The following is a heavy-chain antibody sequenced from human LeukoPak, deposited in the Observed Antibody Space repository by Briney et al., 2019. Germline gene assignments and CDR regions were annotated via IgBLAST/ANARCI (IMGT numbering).Heavy chain of an antibody. D-gene: IGHD2/OR15-2a*01. V-gene: IGHV1-24*01. J-gene: IGHJ6*02. CDR3: ATTFRATDDDYYGMDV. Sequence: ASVTVSCMVSGYIPTQLSMHWARQIPGKGLEGMGGFYPEDGQKIYAQKFQDRVTITDYTSTDTAYIEVSGLRSDDTAVYFCATTFRATDDDYYGMDVWGQGTTVTVSS. CDR1: GYIPTQLS. CDR2: FYPEDGQK.